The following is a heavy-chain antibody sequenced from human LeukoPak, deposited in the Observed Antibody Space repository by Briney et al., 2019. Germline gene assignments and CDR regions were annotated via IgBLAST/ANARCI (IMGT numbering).Heavy chain of an antibody. CDR3: VRGDRYFFDY. Sequence: QSGGSLRLSCAVSGFTFRSYAMSWVRQAPGRGLEWVSYIGNTGRTIYYVDSVKGRFTVSRDNAKNSLYLQMNSLRAEDTAIYYCVRGDRYFFDYWGQGTLVTVSS. CDR1: GFTFRSYA. J-gene: IGHJ4*02. D-gene: IGHD1-14*01. CDR2: IGNTGRTI. V-gene: IGHV3-48*03.